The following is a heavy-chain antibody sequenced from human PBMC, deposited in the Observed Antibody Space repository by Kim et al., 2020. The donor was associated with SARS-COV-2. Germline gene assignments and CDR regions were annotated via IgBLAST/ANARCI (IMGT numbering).Heavy chain of an antibody. CDR1: GGSISSSSYY. V-gene: IGHV4-39*01. CDR3: ARRVPLSSRYSSGSYGYSGGMDG. Sequence: SETLSLTCTVSGGSISSSSYYWGWIRQPPGKGLEWIGSIYYSGSTYYNPSLKSRVTISVDTSKNQFSLKLSSVTAADTAVYYCARRVPLSSRYSSGSYGYSGGMDGGGQGSTVSVSS. D-gene: IGHD6-19*01. CDR2: IYYSGST. J-gene: IGHJ6*02.